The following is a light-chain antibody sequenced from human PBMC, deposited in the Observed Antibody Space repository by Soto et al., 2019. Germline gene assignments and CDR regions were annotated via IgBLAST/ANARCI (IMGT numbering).Light chain of an antibody. J-gene: IGKJ2*01. CDR3: MQATQLYT. CDR1: QSLLLSDGKTY. Sequence: PASISCKSSQSLLLSDGKTYLYWYLKKPGQPPQLLIHEASKQFAGVPDRFSGSGSTTDFTLKISRVEAEDVCIYYCMQATQLYTFGQGTRLDIK. CDR2: EAS. V-gene: IGKV2D-29*01.